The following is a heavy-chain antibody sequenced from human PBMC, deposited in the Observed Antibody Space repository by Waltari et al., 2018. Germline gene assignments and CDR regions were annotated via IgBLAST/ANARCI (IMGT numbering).Heavy chain of an antibody. CDR3: ARDCPPGGQQSEPRPKGFDY. CDR2: INPRGGST. D-gene: IGHD6-13*01. J-gene: IGHJ4*02. V-gene: IGHV1-46*01. Sequence: QVQLVQSGAEVKKPGASVKVSCKASGYTFTSYYMHWVRQAPGQGLEWMGIINPRGGSTSDAQKFQGRVTMTRDTSTSTVYRGLSSLRSEDTAVYYCARDCPPGGQQSEPRPKGFDYWGQGTLVTVSS. CDR1: GYTFTSYY.